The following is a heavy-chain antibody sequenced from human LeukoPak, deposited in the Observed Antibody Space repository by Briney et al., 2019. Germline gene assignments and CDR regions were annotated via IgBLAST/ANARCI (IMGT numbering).Heavy chain of an antibody. CDR1: GGSFSGYY. CDR2: INHSGST. V-gene: IGHV4-34*01. CDR3: ARGGYSSYTVRFDY. Sequence: SETLSLTCAVYGGSFSGYYWSWIRQPPGKGLEWIGEINHSGSTNYNPSLKSRVTISVDTSKNQFSLKLSSVTAADTPVYYCARGGYSSYTVRFDYWGQGTLVTVSS. D-gene: IGHD6-13*01. J-gene: IGHJ4*02.